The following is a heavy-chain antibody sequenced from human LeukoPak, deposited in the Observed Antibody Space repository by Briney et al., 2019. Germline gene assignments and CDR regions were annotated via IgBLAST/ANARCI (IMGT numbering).Heavy chain of an antibody. J-gene: IGHJ4*02. D-gene: IGHD2-15*01. V-gene: IGHV4-34*01. CDR1: GGSFSGYY. CDR2: INHSGST. Sequence: PSEILSLTCAVYGGSFSGYYWSWIRQPPGKGLEWIGEINHSGSTNYNPSLKSRVTISVDTSKNQFSLKRSSVTAADTAVYYCARGVAATSYYFDYWGQGTLVTVSS. CDR3: ARGVAATSYYFDY.